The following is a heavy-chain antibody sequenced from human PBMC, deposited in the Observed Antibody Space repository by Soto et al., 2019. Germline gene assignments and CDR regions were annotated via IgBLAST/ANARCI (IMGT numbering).Heavy chain of an antibody. J-gene: IGHJ4*02. CDR1: GGSISSGGYY. D-gene: IGHD2-15*01. CDR2: IYYSGST. Sequence: QVQLQESGPGLVKPSQTLSLTCTVSGGSISSGGYYWSWIRQHPGKGLEWIGYIYYSGSTYYNPSLKSRVTISVDTSKTQFSLKLSAVTAADTAVYSCARGRYCSGGSCLSRFAYWGQGTLVTVSS. CDR3: ARGRYCSGGSCLSRFAY. V-gene: IGHV4-31*03.